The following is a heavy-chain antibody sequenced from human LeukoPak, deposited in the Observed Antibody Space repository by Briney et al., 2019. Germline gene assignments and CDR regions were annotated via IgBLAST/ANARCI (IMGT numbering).Heavy chain of an antibody. Sequence: SETLSLTCSVSGGSISSSTYYWGWIRQPPGKGLEWIGNIYNSGSTYYNPSLKSRVTISVDTSKNQFSLKLSSVTAADTAVYYCARQAYNSNLGWFDPWGQGTLVTVSS. CDR3: ARQAYNSNLGWFDP. CDR2: IYNSGST. D-gene: IGHD1-7*01. CDR1: GGSISSSTYY. J-gene: IGHJ5*02. V-gene: IGHV4-39*01.